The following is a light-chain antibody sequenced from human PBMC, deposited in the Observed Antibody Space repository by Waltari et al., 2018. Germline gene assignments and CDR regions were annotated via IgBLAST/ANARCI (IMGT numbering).Light chain of an antibody. J-gene: IGKJ1*01. CDR1: QSVGRS. CDR3: QHYVRLPVT. V-gene: IGKV3-20*01. CDR2: GAS. Sequence: EIVLTQSPGTLSLSPGERATLSCRASQSVGRSLAWYQQTPGQAPRLLIYGASIRATGIPDRFSGGGSGTDFSLTVSRLEPEDFAAYHCQHYVRLPVTFVQGTKVEIK.